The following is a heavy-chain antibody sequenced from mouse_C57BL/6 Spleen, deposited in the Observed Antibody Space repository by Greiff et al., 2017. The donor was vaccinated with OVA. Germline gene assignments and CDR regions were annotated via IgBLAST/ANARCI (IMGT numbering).Heavy chain of an antibody. V-gene: IGHV1-69*01. J-gene: IGHJ4*01. Sequence: QVQLQQPGAELVMPGASVKLSCKASGYTFTSYWMHWVKQRPGQGLEWIGEIDPSDSYTNYNQKFKGKSTLTVDKSSSTAYMQLSSLTSEDSAVYYCARGGPQLRLQRTYAMDYWGQGTSVTVSS. D-gene: IGHD3-2*02. CDR2: IDPSDSYT. CDR1: GYTFTSYW. CDR3: ARGGPQLRLQRTYAMDY.